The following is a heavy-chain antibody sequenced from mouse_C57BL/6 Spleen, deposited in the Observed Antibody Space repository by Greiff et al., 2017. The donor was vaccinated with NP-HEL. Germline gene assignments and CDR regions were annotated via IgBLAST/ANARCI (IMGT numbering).Heavy chain of an antibody. Sequence: EVKLMESGPGLVKPSQSLSLTCSVTGYSITSGYYWNWIRQFPGNKLEWMGYISYDGSNNYNPSLKNRISITRDTSKNQFFLRLNSVTTEDTATYYCARADSNYGFAYWGQGTLVTVSA. D-gene: IGHD2-5*01. V-gene: IGHV3-6*01. CDR2: ISYDGSN. J-gene: IGHJ3*01. CDR1: GYSITSGYY. CDR3: ARADSNYGFAY.